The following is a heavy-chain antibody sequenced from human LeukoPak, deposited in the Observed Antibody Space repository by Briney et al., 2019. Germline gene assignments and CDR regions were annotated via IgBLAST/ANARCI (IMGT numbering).Heavy chain of an antibody. D-gene: IGHD3-9*01. V-gene: IGHV4-4*02. CDR2: IYHSGST. J-gene: IGHJ4*02. Sequence: SETLSLTCAVSGGSISSRNWWSWVRQPPGKGLEWIGEIYHSGSTNYNPSLKTRVTISVDKSKNQFSLKLSSVTAADTAVYYCARSPTGHYQLFDSWGQGTLVTVSS. CDR1: GGSISSRNW. CDR3: ARSPTGHYQLFDS.